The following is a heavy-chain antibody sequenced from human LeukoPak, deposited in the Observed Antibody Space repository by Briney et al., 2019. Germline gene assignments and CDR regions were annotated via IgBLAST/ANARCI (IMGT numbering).Heavy chain of an antibody. CDR3: ARCLGSGSYLFDAFDI. CDR2: ISTSSSYI. D-gene: IGHD1-26*01. J-gene: IGHJ3*02. Sequence: PGGSLRLSCAASGFSFSSYGISWVRQAPGKGLEWVSSISTSSSYIYYADSVKGRFTVSRDNAKNSLYLQMNSLRAEDTAVYYCARCLGSGSYLFDAFDIWGPGTMVTVSS. CDR1: GFSFSSYG. V-gene: IGHV3-21*01.